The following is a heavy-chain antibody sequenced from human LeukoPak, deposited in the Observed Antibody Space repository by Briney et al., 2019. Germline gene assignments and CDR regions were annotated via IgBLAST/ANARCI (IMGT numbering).Heavy chain of an antibody. CDR3: AKDPTPGYYDFWSGLDY. CDR2: ISASGGST. D-gene: IGHD3-3*01. J-gene: IGHJ4*02. CDR1: GFTFSSYA. V-gene: IGHV3-23*01. Sequence: PGGSLRLSCAASGFTFSSYAMSWVRQAPGKGLEWVSVISASGGSTHYADSVKGRFTISRDDSKNTLYLQMNSLRAEDTAVYFCAKDPTPGYYDFWSGLDYWGQGTLVTVSS.